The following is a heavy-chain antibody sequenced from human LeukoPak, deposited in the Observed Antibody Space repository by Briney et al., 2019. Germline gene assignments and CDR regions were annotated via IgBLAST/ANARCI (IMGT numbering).Heavy chain of an antibody. CDR3: AKPTDYGDYYFDY. CDR1: GFTFSSYA. Sequence: GGSLRLSCAASGFTFSSYAVSWVRQAPGKGLAWVSAISGSGGSTYYADSVKGRFTISRDNSKNTLYLQMNSLRAEDTAVYYCAKPTDYGDYYFDYWGQGTLVTVSS. D-gene: IGHD4-17*01. J-gene: IGHJ4*02. CDR2: ISGSGGST. V-gene: IGHV3-23*01.